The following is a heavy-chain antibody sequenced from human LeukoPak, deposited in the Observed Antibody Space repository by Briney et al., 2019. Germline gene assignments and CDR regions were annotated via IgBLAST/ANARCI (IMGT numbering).Heavy chain of an antibody. V-gene: IGHV3-33*08. CDR2: IWYDGSNK. J-gene: IGHJ4*02. D-gene: IGHD3-9*01. Sequence: GGSLRRSCAASGFTFSSYWMSWVRQAPGKGLEWVAVIWYDGSNKYYADSVKGRFTISRDNSKNTLYLQMNSLRAEDTAVYYCARASSLRYFDRWGQGTLVTVSS. CDR3: ARASSLRYFDR. CDR1: GFTFSSYW.